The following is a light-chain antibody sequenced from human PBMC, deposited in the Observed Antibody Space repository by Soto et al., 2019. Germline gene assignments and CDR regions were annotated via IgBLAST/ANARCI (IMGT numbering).Light chain of an antibody. CDR3: HHYNTDPWT. V-gene: IGKV1-5*03. CDR2: RAS. CDR1: ESVNDY. J-gene: IGKJ1*01. Sequence: DIQMTQSPSTLSASVGDRVTVTCRASESVNDYLAWYQHKPGKAPNLLIYRASRLESGVPSRFSGSASGTEFTLTISSLQPDDFATYYCHHYNTDPWTFGQGTKVEIK.